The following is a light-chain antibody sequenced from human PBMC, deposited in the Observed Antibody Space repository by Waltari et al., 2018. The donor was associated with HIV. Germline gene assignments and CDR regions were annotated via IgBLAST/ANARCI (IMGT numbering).Light chain of an antibody. CDR2: AAS. J-gene: IGKJ3*01. CDR1: QSISSS. V-gene: IGKV1-39*01. CDR3: QQSYSTLFT. Sequence: DTQMTQSPSSLSASVGDRVTITCRASQSISSSLTWYQQKPGKAPKLLIYAASSLLSGVPSRFSGSASGTDFTLTISSLQPEDFATYYCQQSYSTLFTFGPGTKVDIK.